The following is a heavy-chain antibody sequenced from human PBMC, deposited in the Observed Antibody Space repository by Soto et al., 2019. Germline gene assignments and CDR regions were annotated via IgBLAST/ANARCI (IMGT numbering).Heavy chain of an antibody. D-gene: IGHD2-2*01. CDR2: IDWDDDK. CDR1: GFSLSTSGMC. J-gene: IGHJ6*03. Sequence: SGPTLVNPTQTLTLTCTFSGFSLSTSGMCVSWIRQPPGKALEWLARIDWDDDKYYSTSLKTRLTISKDTSKNQVVLTMTNMDPVDTATYYCARMTLEPVPAAMGSEGGGYYYYYMDVWGKGTTVTVSS. V-gene: IGHV2-70*11. CDR3: ARMTLEPVPAAMGSEGGGYYYYYMDV.